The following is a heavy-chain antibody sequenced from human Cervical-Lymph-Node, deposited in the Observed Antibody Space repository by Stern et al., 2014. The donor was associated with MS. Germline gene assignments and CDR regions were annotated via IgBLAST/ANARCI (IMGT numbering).Heavy chain of an antibody. Sequence: VQLVQSGAEVKKPGESLKISCKGSGYSFATYWIGWVRQMPGKGLEWMGIIYPGDSDTRYSPSFQSPGTLSADKSISTAYLHWSGLKASDTAMYYCARPGDDTAKYGLDVWGQGTTVTVSS. CDR1: GYSFATYW. J-gene: IGHJ6*02. CDR2: IYPGDSDT. D-gene: IGHD5-18*01. CDR3: ARPGDDTAKYGLDV. V-gene: IGHV5-51*03.